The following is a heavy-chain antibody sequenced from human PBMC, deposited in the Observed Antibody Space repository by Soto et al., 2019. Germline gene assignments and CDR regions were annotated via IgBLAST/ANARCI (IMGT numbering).Heavy chain of an antibody. CDR1: GFTFSSYA. J-gene: IGHJ4*01. Sequence: GGSLRLSCSASGFTFSSYAMHWVRQAPGKGLEYVSAINRNGGSTYYADSVKGRVTVSRDNSKNTLYLQMSSLSGDDTAVYYCVKAGIVETTEIEYSGHGTLVTVSS. CDR2: INRNGGST. V-gene: IGHV3-64D*06. D-gene: IGHD1-26*01. CDR3: VKAGIVETTEIEY.